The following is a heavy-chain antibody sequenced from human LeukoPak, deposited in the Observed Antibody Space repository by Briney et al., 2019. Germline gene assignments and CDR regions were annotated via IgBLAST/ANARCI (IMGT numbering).Heavy chain of an antibody. CDR3: AKDLGSSSSIDY. CDR2: MRRDGNEI. CDR1: GFTFSTYW. V-gene: IGHV3-7*01. D-gene: IGHD6-6*01. Sequence: GGSLRLSCSASGFTFSTYWMSWVRQAPGKGLEWVANMRRDGNEIYYLDSVRGRFTISRDNSKNTLYLQMNSLRAEDTAVYYCAKDLGSSSSIDYWGQGTLVTVSS. J-gene: IGHJ4*02.